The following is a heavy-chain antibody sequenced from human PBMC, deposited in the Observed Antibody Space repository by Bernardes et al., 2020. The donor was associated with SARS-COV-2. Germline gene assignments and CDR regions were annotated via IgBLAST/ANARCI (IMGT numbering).Heavy chain of an antibody. J-gene: IGHJ2*01. CDR3: ARDHPIVVVTAIRYPNWYFDL. Sequence: SVKVSCKASGGTFSSYAISWVRQAPGQGLEWMGRIIPIFGTANYAQKFQGRVTITADESTSTAYMELSSLRSEDTAVYYCARDHPIVVVTAIRYPNWYFDLWGRGTLVTVSS. D-gene: IGHD2-21*02. V-gene: IGHV1-69*13. CDR1: GGTFSSYA. CDR2: IIPIFGTA.